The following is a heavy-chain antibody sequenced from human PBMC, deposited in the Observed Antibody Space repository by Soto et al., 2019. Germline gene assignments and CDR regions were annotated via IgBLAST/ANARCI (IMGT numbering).Heavy chain of an antibody. V-gene: IGHV3-74*01. D-gene: IGHD3-10*01. CDR2: INTDGSST. CDR1: GFTFSSFW. J-gene: IGHJ4*02. Sequence: EVQLVESGGGLVQPGGSLRLSCAASGFTFSSFWMRWVRQAPGEGLVWVSRINTDGSSTSYADSVKGPFTITRDNAKNTLYLQMNSLRVEDTAMYYCAKRGVDTFSLSYWGQGTLVTVSS. CDR3: AKRGVDTFSLSY.